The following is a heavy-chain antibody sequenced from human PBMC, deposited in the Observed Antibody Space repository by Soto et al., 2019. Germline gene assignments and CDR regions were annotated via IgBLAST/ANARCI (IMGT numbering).Heavy chain of an antibody. CDR2: IWFDGSNK. Sequence: QVQMVESGGGVVQPGRSLRLSCAASGFTFSNYGMHWVRQAPGKGLEWVAVIWFDGSNKFYADSVKGRFTVSRDNSKNTLYVQMNSLRADDTAVYFCARDPSHGSGSYLDYWGQGTLVTVSP. J-gene: IGHJ4*02. CDR3: ARDPSHGSGSYLDY. V-gene: IGHV3-33*01. D-gene: IGHD3-10*01. CDR1: GFTFSNYG.